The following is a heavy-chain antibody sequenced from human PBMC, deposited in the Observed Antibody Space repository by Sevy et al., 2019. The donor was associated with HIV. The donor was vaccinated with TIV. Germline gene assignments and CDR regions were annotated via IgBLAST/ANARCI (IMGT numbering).Heavy chain of an antibody. CDR3: ARGDIVVVPAASHYYYYGMDV. Sequence: ASVKVSCKASGYTFTSYGISWVRQAPGQGLEWMGWISAYNGNTNYAQKLQCRVTMTTDTSTSTAYMELRSLRSDDTAVYYCARGDIVVVPAASHYYYYGMDVWGQGTTVTVSS. CDR2: ISAYNGNT. D-gene: IGHD2-2*01. V-gene: IGHV1-18*01. J-gene: IGHJ6*02. CDR1: GYTFTSYG.